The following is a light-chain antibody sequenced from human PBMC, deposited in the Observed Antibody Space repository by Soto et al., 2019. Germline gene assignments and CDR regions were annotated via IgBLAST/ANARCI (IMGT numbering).Light chain of an antibody. CDR2: GAS. V-gene: IGKV3-15*01. J-gene: IGKJ1*01. Sequence: EIVMTQSPATLSVSPGERATLSCRASQSVSSNLAWYQQKPGPAPRLLIYGASTRATGIPARFSGSGAGTEFTLPISSLLDADVSVYYCQQYNSWPPWTFGQGTKVEIK. CDR1: QSVSSN. CDR3: QQYNSWPPWT.